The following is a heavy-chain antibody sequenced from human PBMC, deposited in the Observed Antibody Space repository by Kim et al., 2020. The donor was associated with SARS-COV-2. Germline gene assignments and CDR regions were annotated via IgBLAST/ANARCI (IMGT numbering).Heavy chain of an antibody. Sequence: GGSLRLSCAASGFTVSSNYMSWVRQAPGKGLEWVSVIYSGGSTYYADSVKGRFTISRDNSKNTLYLQMNSLRAEDMAVYYCASTYQNWNRYYYGMDVWGQGTTVTVSS. CDR2: IYSGGST. D-gene: IGHD1-1*01. CDR1: GFTVSSNY. V-gene: IGHV3-53*01. J-gene: IGHJ6*02. CDR3: ASTYQNWNRYYYGMDV.